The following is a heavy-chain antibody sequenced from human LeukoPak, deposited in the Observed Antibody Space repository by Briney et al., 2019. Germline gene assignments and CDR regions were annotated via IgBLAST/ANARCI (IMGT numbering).Heavy chain of an antibody. CDR1: GYTFTNYD. D-gene: IGHD2-2*01. CDR3: ARGSRYCSSDNCYHFHY. Sequence: ASVKVSCKASGYTFTNYDVNWVRQATGQGLEWVGWMNPTSGKTGYAQKFQGRVTLTSNNPIGTAYMEISSLRSEDTAVYYCARGSRYCSSDNCYHFHYWGQGTLVTGSS. V-gene: IGHV1-8*01. J-gene: IGHJ4*02. CDR2: MNPTSGKT.